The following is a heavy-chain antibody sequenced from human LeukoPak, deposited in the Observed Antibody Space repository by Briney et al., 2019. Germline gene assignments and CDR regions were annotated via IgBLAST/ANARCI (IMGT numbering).Heavy chain of an antibody. CDR2: ISSSSTI. J-gene: IGHJ5*02. CDR1: GFTFSSYS. Sequence: GGSLRLSCAASGFTFSSYSMNWVRQAPGKGLEWVSYISSSSTIYYADSVKGRFTISRDNAKNSLYLQMNSLRAEDTAVYYCARGVTMIGRLRFDPWGQGTLVTVSS. CDR3: ARGVTMIGRLRFDP. D-gene: IGHD3-22*01. V-gene: IGHV3-48*01.